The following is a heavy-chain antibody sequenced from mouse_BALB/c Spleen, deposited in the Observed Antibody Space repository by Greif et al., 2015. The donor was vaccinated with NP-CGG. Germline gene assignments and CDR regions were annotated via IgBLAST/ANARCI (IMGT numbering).Heavy chain of an antibody. J-gene: IGHJ3*01. CDR2: INPSTGYT. Sequence: QVQLQQPGAELAKPGASVKMSCKASGYTFTSYWMHWVKQRPGQGLEWIGYINPSTGYTEYNQKFKDKATLTADKSSSTAYMQLSSLTSEDSAVYYCARGGTWAYWGQGTLVTVSA. V-gene: IGHV1-7*01. D-gene: IGHD3-3*01. CDR1: GYTFTSYW. CDR3: ARGGTWAY.